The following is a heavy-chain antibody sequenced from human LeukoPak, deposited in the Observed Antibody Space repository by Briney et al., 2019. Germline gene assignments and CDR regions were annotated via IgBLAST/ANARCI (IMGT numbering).Heavy chain of an antibody. CDR3: AKDLYSYGPDAFDI. J-gene: IGHJ3*02. CDR1: GFTFSSYG. V-gene: IGHV3-33*06. CDR2: IWYDGSNE. D-gene: IGHD5-18*01. Sequence: GGSLRLSCAAPGFTFSSYGMHWVRQAPGKGLEWVAVIWYDGSNEYYADSVKGRFTISRDNSKNTLYLQMNSLRAEDTAVYYCAKDLYSYGPDAFDIWGQGTMVTVSS.